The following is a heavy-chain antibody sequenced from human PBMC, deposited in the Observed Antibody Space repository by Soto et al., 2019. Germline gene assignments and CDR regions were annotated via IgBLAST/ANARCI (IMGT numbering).Heavy chain of an antibody. D-gene: IGHD6-19*01. V-gene: IGHV4-38-2*02. Sequence: KTSETLSLTCTVSGYSISSGSYWGWIRQPPGKGPEWIASIYHGGTTFYNPSLKSRVTVSVDKSNNQFSLKLRSVTAADTAVYYCAKANAMVVAGSTFDYWGHGTLVTVSS. CDR1: GYSISSGSY. CDR2: IYHGGTT. J-gene: IGHJ4*01. CDR3: AKANAMVVAGSTFDY.